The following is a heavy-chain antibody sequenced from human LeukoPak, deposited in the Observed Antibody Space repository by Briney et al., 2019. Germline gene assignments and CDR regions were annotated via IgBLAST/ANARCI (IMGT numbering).Heavy chain of an antibody. D-gene: IGHD2-2*01. CDR3: ARSNVVVPSITKGYYYHAMDV. Sequence: SETLSLTCNVSGGSIYTYYWSWIRQPPGKRLEWIGYIYYSGSTNYNPSLKSRVTISIDTSKNQFSLKLSSVTAADTAVYYCARSNVVVPSITKGYYYHAMDVWGQGTTVTVSS. J-gene: IGHJ6*02. CDR2: IYYSGST. CDR1: GGSIYTYY. V-gene: IGHV4-59*08.